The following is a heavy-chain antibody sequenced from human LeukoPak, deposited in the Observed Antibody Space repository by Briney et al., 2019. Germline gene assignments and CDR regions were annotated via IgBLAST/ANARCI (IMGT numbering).Heavy chain of an antibody. D-gene: IGHD5-12*01. V-gene: IGHV3-7*01. Sequence: GGSLRLSCAASGFSFTGYWMTWVRQAPGKVLEWVARLHPDGSERNYVGSVEGRFPVFGDNARSSLFLQMHSLRVEDTAIYYCARGGYSFDYLGQGTLVTVPS. CDR1: GFSFTGYW. CDR2: LHPDGSER. J-gene: IGHJ4*02. CDR3: ARGGYSFDY.